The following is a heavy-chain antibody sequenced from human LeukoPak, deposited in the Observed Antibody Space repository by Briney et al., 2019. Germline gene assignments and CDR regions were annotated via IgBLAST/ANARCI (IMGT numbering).Heavy chain of an antibody. CDR3: AILLRDIVVVVADLFDY. Sequence: GGSLRLSCAASGFTFSSYGMHWVRQAPGKGLEWVAFIRYDGSNKYYADSVKGRFTISRDNSKNTLYLQMNSLRAEDTAVYYCAILLRDIVVVVADLFDYWGQGTLVTVSP. CDR2: IRYDGSNK. V-gene: IGHV3-30*02. D-gene: IGHD2-15*01. CDR1: GFTFSSYG. J-gene: IGHJ4*02.